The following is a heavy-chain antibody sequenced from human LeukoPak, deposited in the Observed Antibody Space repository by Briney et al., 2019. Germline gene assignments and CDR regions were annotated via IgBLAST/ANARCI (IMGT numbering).Heavy chain of an antibody. Sequence: GGSLRLSCAASGFTFSSYSMNWVRQAPGKGLEWVSSISSSSSYIYYADSVKGRFTISRDNSKNMLYLQMNSLRADDTAVYYCAKRGLVGTSLDAFDFWGQGTMVTVSS. CDR1: GFTFSSYS. CDR2: ISSSSSYI. V-gene: IGHV3-21*04. CDR3: AKRGLVGTSLDAFDF. J-gene: IGHJ3*01.